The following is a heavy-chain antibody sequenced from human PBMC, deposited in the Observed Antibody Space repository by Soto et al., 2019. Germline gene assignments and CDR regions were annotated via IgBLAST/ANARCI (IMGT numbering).Heavy chain of an antibody. CDR1: GYTFTTYG. CDR3: ARDEGYKWNYGGSWFDP. J-gene: IGHJ5*02. D-gene: IGHD1-7*01. V-gene: IGHV1-18*01. CDR2: ISAYNGNT. Sequence: QVQLVQSGAEVKKPGASVKVSCKASGYTFTTYGISWVRQAPGQGLEWMGWISAYNGNTNYAQKLQGRVTMTTDTSTSTAYMELRSLRSDDTAVYYCARDEGYKWNYGGSWFDPWGQGTLVTVSS.